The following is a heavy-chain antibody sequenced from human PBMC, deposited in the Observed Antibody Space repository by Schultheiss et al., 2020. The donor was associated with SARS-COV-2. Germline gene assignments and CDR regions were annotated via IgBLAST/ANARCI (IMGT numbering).Heavy chain of an antibody. J-gene: IGHJ4*02. V-gene: IGHV3-23*01. Sequence: GGSLRLSCAASGFSFRSYGMHWVRQSPVRGLEWVSAISGSGGSTYYADSVKGRFTISRDNSKNTLYLQMNSLRAEDTAVYYCAKLKSPVDYWGQGTLVTVSS. CDR1: GFSFRSYG. CDR2: ISGSGGST. CDR3: AKLKSPVDY.